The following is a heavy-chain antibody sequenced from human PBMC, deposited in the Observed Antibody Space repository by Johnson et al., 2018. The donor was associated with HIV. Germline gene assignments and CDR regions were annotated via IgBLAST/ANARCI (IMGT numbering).Heavy chain of an antibody. CDR3: ARDGVYSSPWDAFDI. J-gene: IGHJ3*02. V-gene: IGHV3-7*05. CDR2: INEDGSEE. Sequence: VQLVESGGGLVKPGGSLTLSCAASGFTFSNACMSWVRQAPGKGLEWVANINEDGSEEYYVDSVEGRFTISRDNAKNSLYLQIDSLRAEDTAVYYCARDGVYSSPWDAFDIWGQGTMVTVSS. CDR1: GFTFSNAC. D-gene: IGHD6-13*01.